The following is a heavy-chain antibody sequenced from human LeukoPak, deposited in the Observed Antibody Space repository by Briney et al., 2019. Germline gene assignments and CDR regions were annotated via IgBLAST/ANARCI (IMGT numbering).Heavy chain of an antibody. J-gene: IGHJ3*02. D-gene: IGHD2-2*01. V-gene: IGHV1-69*01. Sequence: GSSVKVSCKASGGTFSSYAISWVRQAPGQGLEWMGGIIPIFGTANYAQKFQGRVTITADESTSTAYMELSSLRSEDTAVYYCARDGRYCSSTSCSNPYAFDIWGQGTMVTVSS. CDR2: IIPIFGTA. CDR1: GGTFSSYA. CDR3: ARDGRYCSSTSCSNPYAFDI.